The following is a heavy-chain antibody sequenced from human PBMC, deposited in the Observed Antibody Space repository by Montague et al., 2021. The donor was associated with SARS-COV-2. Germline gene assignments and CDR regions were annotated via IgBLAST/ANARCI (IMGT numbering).Heavy chain of an antibody. CDR3: ARLGDGVVPSPILGVGPYYSYYYEDD. Sequence: SETLSLTCAVHGGSFSTYSWNWIRQPPGKGLEWIGDIYHGGSTNXNPSLKSRVTISSDTSKNQFSLKLTSVAAADTAVYYCARLGDGVVPSPILGVGPYYSYYYEDDWGQGTMVTVSS. V-gene: IGHV4-34*01. CDR2: IYHGGST. J-gene: IGHJ6*02. D-gene: IGHD3-3*01. CDR1: GGSFSTYS.